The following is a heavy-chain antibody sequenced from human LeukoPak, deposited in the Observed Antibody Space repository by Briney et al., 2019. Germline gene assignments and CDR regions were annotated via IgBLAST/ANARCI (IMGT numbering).Heavy chain of an antibody. CDR3: VRQGGWGGAASLIEF. Sequence: SETLSLTCTVSGVSISTRTHYWAWIRQPPGRGLEWIASMFYRGTTYYNASLRSRVTLSVDTSMNQFSLKLSSVTASDTATFYCVRQGGWGGAASLIEFWGQGTLVTVSS. D-gene: IGHD2-15*01. CDR1: GVSISTRTHY. CDR2: MFYRGTT. J-gene: IGHJ4*02. V-gene: IGHV4-39*01.